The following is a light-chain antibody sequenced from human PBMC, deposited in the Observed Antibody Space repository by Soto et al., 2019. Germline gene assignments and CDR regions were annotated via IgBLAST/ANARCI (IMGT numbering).Light chain of an antibody. CDR2: GAS. CDR3: QQYYDSPPKYT. V-gene: IGKV3-15*01. J-gene: IGKJ2*01. Sequence: EIVMTQSPATLSVSPGERVTLPCRASQSVSTHLAWYQQRPGQAPRLLIYGASTRATGVPGRFSGSGSGTEFTLTISSLQSEDFALYFCQQYYDSPPKYTFGQGTKLEIK. CDR1: QSVSTH.